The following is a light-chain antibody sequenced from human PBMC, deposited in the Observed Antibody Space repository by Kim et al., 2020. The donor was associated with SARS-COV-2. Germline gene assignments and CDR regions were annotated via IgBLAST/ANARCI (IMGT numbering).Light chain of an antibody. CDR1: SLRSYY. CDR2: GKN. Sequence: SSELTQDPAVSVALGQTVRITCQGDSLRSYYASWYQQKPGQAPVLVIYGKNNRPSGIPDRFSGSSSGNTASLIITGAQAEDEADYYCNSRDSSGNHHYVF. CDR3: NSRDSSGNHHYV. J-gene: IGLJ1*01. V-gene: IGLV3-19*01.